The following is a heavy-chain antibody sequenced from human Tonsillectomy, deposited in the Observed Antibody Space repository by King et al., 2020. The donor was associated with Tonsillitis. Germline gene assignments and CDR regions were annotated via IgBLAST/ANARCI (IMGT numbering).Heavy chain of an antibody. CDR2: IKQDGSEK. Sequence: VQLVESGGGLVQPGGSLRLSCAASGFTFSSYWMSWVRQAPGKGLEWVANIKQDGSEKYYVDSVKGRFTMSSDHAKNSLYLQMNSLRAEDTAVYYCARGGIGSGWYPFDYWGQGTLVTVSS. CDR1: GFTFSSYW. V-gene: IGHV3-7*03. J-gene: IGHJ4*02. CDR3: ARGGIGSGWYPFDY. D-gene: IGHD6-19*01.